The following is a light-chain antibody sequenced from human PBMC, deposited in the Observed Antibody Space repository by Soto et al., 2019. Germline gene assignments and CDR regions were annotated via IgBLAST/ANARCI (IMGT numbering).Light chain of an antibody. CDR1: SSDVGNYNY. V-gene: IGLV2-11*01. J-gene: IGLJ3*02. CDR3: CSYAGSYRWV. Sequence: QSVLTQPRSVSGSPGQSVTISCTGTSSDVGNYNYVAWYRQHPGNAPKLIIYDVAQRPSGVPDRFSGSKSGNTASLTISGLRAEDEADYYCCSYAGSYRWVFGGGTKLTVL. CDR2: DVA.